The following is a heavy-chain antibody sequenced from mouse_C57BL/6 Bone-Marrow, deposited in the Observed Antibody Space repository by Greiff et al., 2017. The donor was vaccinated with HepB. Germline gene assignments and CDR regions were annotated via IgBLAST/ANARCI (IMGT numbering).Heavy chain of an antibody. Sequence: EVQLVESGGGLVQPGGSLKLSCAASGFTFSDYYMYWVRQTPEKRLEWVAYISNGGGSTYYPDTVKGRFTISRDNAKNTLYLQMSRLKSEDTAMYYCARQSPVTTVVAPYAMDYWGQGTSVTVSS. J-gene: IGHJ4*01. D-gene: IGHD1-1*01. V-gene: IGHV5-12*01. CDR1: GFTFSDYY. CDR3: ARQSPVTTVVAPYAMDY. CDR2: ISNGGGST.